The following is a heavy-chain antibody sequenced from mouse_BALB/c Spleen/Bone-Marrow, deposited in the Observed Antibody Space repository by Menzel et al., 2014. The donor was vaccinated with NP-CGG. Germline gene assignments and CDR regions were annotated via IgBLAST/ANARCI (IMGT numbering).Heavy chain of an antibody. V-gene: IGHV7-3*02. CDR3: ARFPMDY. CDR2: IRNKANGYTT. J-gene: IGHJ4*01. CDR1: GFTFTDYY. Sequence: EVKVVESGGGLVQPGGSLRLSCTTSGFTFTDYYMSWVRQPPGKALEWLAFIRNKANGYTTEYSASVKGRFTISRDNSQSILYLQMNTLRAEDSATYYCARFPMDYWGQGTSVTVSS.